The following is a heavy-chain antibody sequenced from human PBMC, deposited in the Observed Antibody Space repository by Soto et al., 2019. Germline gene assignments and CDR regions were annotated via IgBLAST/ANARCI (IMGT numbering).Heavy chain of an antibody. D-gene: IGHD2-2*01. J-gene: IGHJ5*02. CDR3: ARVTLPEPAADTRGWFDP. Sequence: GGSLRLSCAASGFTFSDHYMDWVRQAPGKGLEWVGRIRNKANSYATEYAASVKGRFTISRDDSKNSLYLQMNSLRTEDTAVSYRARVTLPEPAADTRGWFDPWPHGNLVTVSS. CDR2: IRNKANSYAT. CDR1: GFTFSDHY. V-gene: IGHV3-72*01.